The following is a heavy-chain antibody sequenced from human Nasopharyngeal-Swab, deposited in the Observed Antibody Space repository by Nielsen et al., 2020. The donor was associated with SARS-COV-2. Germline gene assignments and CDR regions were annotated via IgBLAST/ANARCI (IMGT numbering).Heavy chain of an antibody. D-gene: IGHD1-1*01. V-gene: IGHV3-21*01. Sequence: GGSLRLSCAASGFTFSSYSMNWVRQAPGKGLEWVSSISSSSSYIYYADSVKGRFTISRDNAKNSLYLQMNSLRAEDTAVYYCARVPGTQSIYYYYGMDVWGQGTTVTVSS. J-gene: IGHJ6*02. CDR3: ARVPGTQSIYYYYGMDV. CDR1: GFTFSSYS. CDR2: ISSSSSYI.